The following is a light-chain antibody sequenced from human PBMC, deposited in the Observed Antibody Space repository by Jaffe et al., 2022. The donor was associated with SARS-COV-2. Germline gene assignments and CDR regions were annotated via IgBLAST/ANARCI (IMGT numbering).Light chain of an antibody. Sequence: IVLTQSPGTLSLSPGDRATLSCKTSQSISSTYLAWYQQKPGRAPRLLIYGASSRASGIPDRFSGSGYGTDFTLTLSRLEPEDFAVYYCQHYGSSPETFGRGTKVEIK. CDR1: QSISSTY. CDR2: GAS. J-gene: IGKJ1*01. CDR3: QHYGSSPET. V-gene: IGKV3-20*01.